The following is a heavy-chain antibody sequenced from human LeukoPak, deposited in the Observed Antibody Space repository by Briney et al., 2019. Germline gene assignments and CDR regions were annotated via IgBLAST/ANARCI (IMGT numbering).Heavy chain of an antibody. D-gene: IGHD6-13*01. J-gene: IGHJ4*02. CDR2: IKQDGSEK. CDR1: GMNFINAW. CDR3: ASGYSSSY. Sequence: GGSLRLSCATSGMNFINAWMSWVRQAPGKGLEWVANIKQDGSEKYYVDSVKGRFTISRDNAKNSLYLQMNSLRAEDTAVYYCASGYSSSYWGQGTLVTVSS. V-gene: IGHV3-7*01.